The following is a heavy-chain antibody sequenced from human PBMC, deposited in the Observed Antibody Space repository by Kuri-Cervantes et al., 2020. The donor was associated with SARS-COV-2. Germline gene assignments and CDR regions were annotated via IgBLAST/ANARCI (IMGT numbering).Heavy chain of an antibody. CDR3: ARDPNANHNNWFDP. D-gene: IGHD4/OR15-4a*01. Sequence: SETLSLTCTVSGGSISSHYWSWIRQPPGKGLGWIGYIYYSGSTNYNPPLKSRVTISVDTSKNQFSLKLSSVTAADTAVYYCARDPNANHNNWFDPWGQGTLVTVSS. CDR1: GGSISSHY. V-gene: IGHV4-59*11. J-gene: IGHJ5*02. CDR2: IYYSGST.